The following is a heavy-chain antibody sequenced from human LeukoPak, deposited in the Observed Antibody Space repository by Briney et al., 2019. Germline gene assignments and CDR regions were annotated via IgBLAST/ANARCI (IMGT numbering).Heavy chain of an antibody. V-gene: IGHV3-30*18. CDR1: GFTFSSYG. Sequence: PGGSLRLSCAASGFTFSSYGMHWVRQAPGKGLEWVAVISYDGSNKYYADSVKGRFTISRDNSKNTLHLQMNSLRAEDTAVYYCAKDQGFFDYWGQGTLVTVSS. CDR2: ISYDGSNK. CDR3: AKDQGFFDY. J-gene: IGHJ4*02.